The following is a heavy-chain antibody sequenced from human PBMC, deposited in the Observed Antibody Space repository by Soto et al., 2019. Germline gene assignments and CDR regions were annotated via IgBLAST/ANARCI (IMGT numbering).Heavy chain of an antibody. D-gene: IGHD1-26*01. J-gene: IGHJ6*02. CDR3: ARWSRPYYGMGV. Sequence: PGGSLRLSCAASGFTFSSYWMQWVRQPPGKGLVWVSRIDSDGSSTTYADSVKGRFTISRDNAKNTLYLETNSLRAEDSAVYYCARWSRPYYGMGVWGQGTTVTVSS. CDR2: IDSDGSST. CDR1: GFTFSSYW. V-gene: IGHV3-74*01.